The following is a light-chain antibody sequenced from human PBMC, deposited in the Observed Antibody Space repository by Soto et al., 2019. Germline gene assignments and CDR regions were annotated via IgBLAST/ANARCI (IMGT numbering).Light chain of an antibody. CDR2: DAS. Sequence: EIVFTQSSATLSFSPVERATLSCRASQSVSSYLAWYQQKPGQAPRLLIYDASNRATGIPARFSGSGSGTDFTLTISSLEPEDFAVYYCQQRSNWPPITFGQGTKVDIK. J-gene: IGKJ1*01. CDR1: QSVSSY. V-gene: IGKV3-11*01. CDR3: QQRSNWPPIT.